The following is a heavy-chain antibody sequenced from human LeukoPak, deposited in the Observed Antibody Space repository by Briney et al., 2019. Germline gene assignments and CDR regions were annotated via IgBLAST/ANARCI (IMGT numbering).Heavy chain of an antibody. CDR1: GFTVSSNY. D-gene: IGHD3-16*01. V-gene: IGHV3-66*02. CDR2: VYSGGST. J-gene: IGHJ4*02. Sequence: PGGSLRLSCAASGFTVSSNYMSWVRQAPGKGLEWVSVVYSGGSTYYADSVKGRFTISRDNSKKTLYLQMNSLRAEDTAVYSCTRVLGDWGQGTLVTVSS. CDR3: TRVLGD.